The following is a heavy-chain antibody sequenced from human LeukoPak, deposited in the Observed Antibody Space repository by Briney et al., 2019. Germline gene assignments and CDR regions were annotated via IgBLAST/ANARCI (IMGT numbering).Heavy chain of an antibody. CDR3: ARDNCTNCVCQGIYYYYGMDV. Sequence: GGSLRLSCAASGFTFSDYYMSWIRQAPGKGLEWVSYISSSGSTIYYADSVKGRFTISRDNAKNSLYLQMNSLRAEDTAVYYCARDNCTNCVCQGIYYYYGMDVWGQGTTVTVSS. J-gene: IGHJ6*02. D-gene: IGHD2-8*01. V-gene: IGHV3-11*01. CDR1: GFTFSDYY. CDR2: ISSSGSTI.